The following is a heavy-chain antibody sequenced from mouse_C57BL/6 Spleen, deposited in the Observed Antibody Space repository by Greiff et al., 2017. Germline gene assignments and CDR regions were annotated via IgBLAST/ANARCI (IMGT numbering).Heavy chain of an antibody. Sequence: VKLQESGAELVRPGTSVKVSCKASGYAFTNYLIEWVKQRPGQGLEWIGVINPGSGGTNYNEKFKGKATLTADKSSSTAYMQLSSLTSEDSAVYFCAAGLLLESFDYWGQGTTLTVSS. V-gene: IGHV1-54*01. D-gene: IGHD2-12*01. CDR1: GYAFTNYL. CDR2: INPGSGGT. J-gene: IGHJ2*01. CDR3: AAGLLLESFDY.